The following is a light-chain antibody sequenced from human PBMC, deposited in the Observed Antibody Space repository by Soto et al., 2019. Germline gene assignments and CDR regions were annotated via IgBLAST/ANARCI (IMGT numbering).Light chain of an antibody. CDR3: HQYGGSPPET. V-gene: IGKV3-20*01. J-gene: IGKJ1*01. CDR2: GAS. Sequence: EIVMTQSPATLSVSPGETTRLSCRASQSINSDVAWYQQKVGQTPRLLIHGASTRATGIAARFSGSGSGTDFTLTISRLEPEDFAVYYCHQYGGSPPETFGQGTKWISN. CDR1: QSINSD.